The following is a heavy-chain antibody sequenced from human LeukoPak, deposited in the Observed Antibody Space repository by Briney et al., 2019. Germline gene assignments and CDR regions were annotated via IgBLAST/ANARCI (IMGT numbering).Heavy chain of an antibody. J-gene: IGHJ4*02. Sequence: SETLSLTCAVYGGSFSGYYWSWIRQPPGKGLEWIGEINHSGSTNYNPSLKSRVTTSVDTSKNQFSLKLSSVTAADTAVYYCARVTAAGSLTFPDYWGQGTLVTVSS. D-gene: IGHD6-13*01. V-gene: IGHV4-34*01. CDR2: INHSGST. CDR1: GGSFSGYY. CDR3: ARVTAAGSLTFPDY.